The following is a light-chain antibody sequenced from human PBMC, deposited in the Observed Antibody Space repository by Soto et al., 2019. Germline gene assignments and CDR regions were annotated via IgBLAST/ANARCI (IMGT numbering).Light chain of an antibody. Sequence: EIVLTQSPGTLSLSPGERATLSCRASQSVSSTYLAWYQQKPGQAPWLIIYGAYSRATDIPDRFSGSGSGTDFTLTISRLEPEDFAVYYCQQYGSPPLYTFGQGTKLEIK. J-gene: IGKJ2*01. CDR1: QSVSSTY. V-gene: IGKV3-20*01. CDR3: QQYGSPPLYT. CDR2: GAY.